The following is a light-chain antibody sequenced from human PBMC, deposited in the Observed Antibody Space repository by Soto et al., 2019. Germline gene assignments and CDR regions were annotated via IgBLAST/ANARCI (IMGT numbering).Light chain of an antibody. V-gene: IGKV3-20*01. Sequence: EIVLTQSPATLSFSPGERATLSCRASQSVSSYLAWYQQKPGQAPRLLIYDASNRATGIPARFSGSGSGTDFTLTISRLEPEDSAVYYCQQYGSSPGTFGQGTKVDI. CDR1: QSVSSY. CDR3: QQYGSSPGT. J-gene: IGKJ1*01. CDR2: DAS.